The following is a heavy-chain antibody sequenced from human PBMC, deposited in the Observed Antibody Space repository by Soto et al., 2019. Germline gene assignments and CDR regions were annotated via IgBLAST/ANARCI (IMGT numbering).Heavy chain of an antibody. CDR2: IKQDGSEK. CDR3: ARYSLVGYTLGY. J-gene: IGHJ4*02. Sequence: EGSLRLCCAASGFTFSSYWMSWVRQAPGKGLEWVANIKQDGSEKYYVDSVKGRFTISRDNAKNSLYLQMNSLRAEDTAVYYCARYSLVGYTLGYWGQGTLVTVSS. D-gene: IGHD1-26*01. V-gene: IGHV3-7*01. CDR1: GFTFSSYW.